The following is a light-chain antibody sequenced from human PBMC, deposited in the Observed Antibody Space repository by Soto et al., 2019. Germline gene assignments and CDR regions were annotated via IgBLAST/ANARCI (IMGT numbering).Light chain of an antibody. Sequence: EIVLTQSPGTLSLSPGERASLSCRASQSVNNNYLAWYQHKPGQSPRLLIYAASSRATGVPDRFSASGSGTDFTLTISRLEPEDFAVYYCQQYGSSPVTFGPGTKVDIK. J-gene: IGKJ3*01. V-gene: IGKV3-20*01. CDR3: QQYGSSPVT. CDR1: QSVNNNY. CDR2: AAS.